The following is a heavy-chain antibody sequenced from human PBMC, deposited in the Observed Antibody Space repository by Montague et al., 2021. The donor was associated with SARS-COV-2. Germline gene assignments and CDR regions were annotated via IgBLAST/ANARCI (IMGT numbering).Heavy chain of an antibody. J-gene: IGHJ4*02. CDR1: GFTFDDYA. CDR2: ISGDGGST. V-gene: IGHV3-43*02. Sequence: SLRLSCAASGFTFDDYAFHWVRQSPGKRLEWVSLISGDGGSTYYXDSVKGRCTISRDNSKNSLYLQLNSLRPEDTALYYCAKGGDYDYVWGSYRPYFDYWGQGTLVTVSS. D-gene: IGHD3-16*02. CDR3: AKGGDYDYVWGSYRPYFDY.